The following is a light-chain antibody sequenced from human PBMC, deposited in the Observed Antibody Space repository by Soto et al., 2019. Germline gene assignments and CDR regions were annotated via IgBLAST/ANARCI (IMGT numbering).Light chain of an antibody. Sequence: QSALTQPASVSGAPGQSITIACAGTGSDVGAYNLVSWYQQHPGKAPKLLNCEVNTRPSGICNRFSGSKPGDTASLTISGLQDEDEADYFCCSYAGTVAYVFGTGTKVTVL. CDR3: CSYAGTVAYV. J-gene: IGLJ1*01. V-gene: IGLV2-23*02. CDR2: EVN. CDR1: GSDVGAYNL.